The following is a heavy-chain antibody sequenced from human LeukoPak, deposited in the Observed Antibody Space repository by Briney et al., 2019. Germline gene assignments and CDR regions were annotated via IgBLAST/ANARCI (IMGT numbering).Heavy chain of an antibody. CDR1: GFTFSSYA. J-gene: IGHJ4*02. CDR3: ATVPSRNSGWFDC. V-gene: IGHV3-30*09. D-gene: IGHD6-19*01. Sequence: HPGRSLRLSCAASGFTFSSYAMHWVRQAPGKGPEWVAVISYDGSNTYYADSVKGRFVISRDNSKSTLYLQMNSLRAEDTAIYYCATVPSRNSGWFDCWGQGTLVTVS. CDR2: ISYDGSNT.